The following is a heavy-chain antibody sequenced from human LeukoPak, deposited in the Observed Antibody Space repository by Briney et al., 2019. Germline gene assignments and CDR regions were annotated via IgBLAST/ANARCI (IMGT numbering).Heavy chain of an antibody. J-gene: IGHJ4*02. D-gene: IGHD2-2*01. V-gene: IGHV4-39*01. CDR2: IYYSGTT. CDR3: ARRQFCSGTSCSLDY. Sequence: PSETLSLTCTVSGDSISSSSHYWGWIRQPPGKGLEWIGSIYYSGTTYYNPSLKSRVTISVDTSKNQFSLNLSSVTAADTAVYYCARRQFCSGTSCSLDYWGQGTLVTVSS. CDR1: GDSISSSSHY.